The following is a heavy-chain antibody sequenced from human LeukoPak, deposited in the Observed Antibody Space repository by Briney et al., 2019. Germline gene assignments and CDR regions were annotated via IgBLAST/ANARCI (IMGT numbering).Heavy chain of an antibody. Sequence: SETLSLTCAVYGGSFSGYYWSWIRQPPGKGLEWIGEINHSGSTNYNPSLKSRVTMSVDTSKNQFSLKLSSVTAADTAVYYCASWHSSSWYYFDYWGQGTLVTVSS. D-gene: IGHD6-13*01. CDR1: GGSFSGYY. J-gene: IGHJ4*02. CDR3: ASWHSSSWYYFDY. CDR2: INHSGST. V-gene: IGHV4-34*01.